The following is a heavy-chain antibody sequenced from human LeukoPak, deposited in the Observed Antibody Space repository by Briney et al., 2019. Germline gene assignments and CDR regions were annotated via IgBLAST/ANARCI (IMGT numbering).Heavy chain of an antibody. CDR1: GFTFSTYW. D-gene: IGHD3/OR15-3a*01. CDR3: ARGGTGSFDF. V-gene: IGHV3-74*01. CDR2: IVSDGSVK. Sequence: QPGGSLRLSCAASGFTFSTYWMHWVRRGPGKGLVWVSQIVSDGSVKSYADSVKGRFTISRDNAKKTLYLQMNSLRAEDTAVYYCARGGTGSFDFWGQGTLVTVSS. J-gene: IGHJ4*02.